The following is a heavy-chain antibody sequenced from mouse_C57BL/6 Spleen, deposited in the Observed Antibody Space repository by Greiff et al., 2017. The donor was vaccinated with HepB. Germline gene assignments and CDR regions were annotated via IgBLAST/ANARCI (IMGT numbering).Heavy chain of an antibody. Sequence: QVQLQQPGAELVRPGSSVKLSCKASGYTFTSYWMHWVKQRPIQGLEWIGNIDPSDSETHYNQKFKDKATLTVDKSSSTAYMQLSSLTSEDSAVYYWARGPGGSSYGWYFDVWGTGTTVTVSS. D-gene: IGHD1-1*01. CDR3: ARGPGGSSYGWYFDV. CDR1: GYTFTSYW. V-gene: IGHV1-52*01. J-gene: IGHJ1*03. CDR2: IDPSDSET.